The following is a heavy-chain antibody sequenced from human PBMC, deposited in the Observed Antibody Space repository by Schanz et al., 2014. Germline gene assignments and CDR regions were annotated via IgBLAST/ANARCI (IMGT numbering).Heavy chain of an antibody. CDR3: VRDELLWFGEVLSLDY. CDR1: GLTFTSAW. CDR2: ISSGGGST. V-gene: IGHV3-23*04. D-gene: IGHD3-10*01. Sequence: EVQLVESGGGVVQPGGSLRLSCATSGLTFTSAWMSWVRQAPGKGLEWVSSISSGGGSTYYADSVKGRFTISRDNSNKTVDLQMNSLRAEDTALYYCVRDELLWFGEVLSLDYWGQGALVTVSS. J-gene: IGHJ4*02.